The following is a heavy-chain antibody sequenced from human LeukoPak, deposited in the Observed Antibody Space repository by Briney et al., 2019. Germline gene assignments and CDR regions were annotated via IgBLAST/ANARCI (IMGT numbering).Heavy chain of an antibody. Sequence: PSQTLSLTCTVSGGSISSAGYYWSWIRQPPGKGLEWIGYIYHSGSTYYNPSLKSRVTISVDRSKNQFSLKLSSVTAADTAVYYCARHSAIAAAGTDYFDYWGQGTLVTVSS. CDR1: GGSISSAGYY. J-gene: IGHJ4*02. D-gene: IGHD6-13*01. CDR2: IYHSGST. V-gene: IGHV4-30-2*01. CDR3: ARHSAIAAAGTDYFDY.